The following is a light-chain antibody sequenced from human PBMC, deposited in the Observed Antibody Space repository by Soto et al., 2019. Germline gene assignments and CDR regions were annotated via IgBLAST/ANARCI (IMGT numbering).Light chain of an antibody. V-gene: IGKV3D-15*01. CDR1: QSVSSN. CDR2: GAS. CDR3: QQYSDWPLT. Sequence: EIVMTQSPATLSVSPGERATLSCRASQSVSSNLAWYQQKPGQAPRLLIFGASTMATGTPARFSGSGSETEFTLTISSLQSEDFAVYYCQQYSDWPLTFGGGTKVEIK. J-gene: IGKJ4*01.